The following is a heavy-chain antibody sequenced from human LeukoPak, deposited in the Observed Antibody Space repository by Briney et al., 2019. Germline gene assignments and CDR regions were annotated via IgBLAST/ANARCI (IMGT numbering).Heavy chain of an antibody. CDR1: GFTFSNYW. CDR2: IKQDGSEK. V-gene: IGHV3-7*04. J-gene: IGHJ4*02. D-gene: IGHD6-13*01. Sequence: GGSLRLSCAASGFTFSNYWMSWVRQAPGKGLEWVANIKQDGSEKYYVDSVKGRFTISRDNAKNSLYLQMNSLRAEDTAVYYCARGTIAAAGYYYFDYWGQGTQVTVSS. CDR3: ARGTIAAAGYYYFDY.